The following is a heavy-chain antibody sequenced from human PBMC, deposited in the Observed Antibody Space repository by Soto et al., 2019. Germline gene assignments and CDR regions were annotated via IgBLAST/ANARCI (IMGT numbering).Heavy chain of an antibody. V-gene: IGHV4-31*01. J-gene: IGHJ4*02. CDR2: TFYSAST. D-gene: IGHD1-26*01. CDR3: AKQQMGVIRALDY. Sequence: SETLSLTCTASGVSISSAGYYWSWIRHHPGKGLVWIGTTFYSASTYYNPSLKSATSVSVDTSKNQFSLNLSSVTAADTAVYYCAKQQMGVIRALDYWGQGTLVTVSS. CDR1: GVSISSAGYY.